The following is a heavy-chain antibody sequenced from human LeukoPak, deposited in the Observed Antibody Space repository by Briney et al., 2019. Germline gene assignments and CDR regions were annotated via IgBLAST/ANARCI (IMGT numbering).Heavy chain of an antibody. Sequence: PGGSLRLSCAASGFTFSSYSMNWVRQAPGKGLEWVSSITSSSSYIYYADSVRGRFTISRDNAKNSLYLQMNSLSAEDTAVYYCAKDHGRYSSSWYCDYWGQGTLVTVSS. J-gene: IGHJ4*02. D-gene: IGHD6-13*01. CDR3: AKDHGRYSSSWYCDY. CDR2: ITSSSSYI. V-gene: IGHV3-21*01. CDR1: GFTFSSYS.